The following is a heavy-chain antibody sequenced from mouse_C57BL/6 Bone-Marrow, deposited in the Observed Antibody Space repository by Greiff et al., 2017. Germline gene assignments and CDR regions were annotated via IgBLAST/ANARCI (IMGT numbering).Heavy chain of an antibody. CDR3: TFIYYYGSSYGTWFAY. J-gene: IGHJ3*01. CDR2: IDPEDGDT. CDR1: GFNIKDYY. V-gene: IGHV14-1*01. Sequence: VQLQQSGAELVRPGASVKLSCTASGFNIKDYYMHWVKQRPEQGLEWIGRIDPEDGDTEYDPKFKGKATMTADTSSNTAYLQLSSLTSEDTAVYYFTFIYYYGSSYGTWFAYWGQGTLVTVSA. D-gene: IGHD1-1*01.